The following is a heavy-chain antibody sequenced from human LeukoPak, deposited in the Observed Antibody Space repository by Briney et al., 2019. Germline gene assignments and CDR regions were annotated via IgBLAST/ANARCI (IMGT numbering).Heavy chain of an antibody. CDR2: ISGSGGST. J-gene: IGHJ4*02. CDR3: SRDGRAPGIYFDL. CDR1: GFTFSGYA. V-gene: IGHV3-23*01. Sequence: GGSLRLSRAASGFTFSGYAMSWVRQAPGKGLEWVSAISGSGGSTYYADSVKGRFSISRDNAKNSLYLQMNSLRPEDSALYYCSRDGRAPGIYFDLWGQGALVTTSS.